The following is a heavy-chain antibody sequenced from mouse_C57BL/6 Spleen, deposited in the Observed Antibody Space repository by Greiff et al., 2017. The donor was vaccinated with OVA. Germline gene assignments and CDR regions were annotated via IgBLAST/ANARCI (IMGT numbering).Heavy chain of an antibody. J-gene: IGHJ1*03. CDR1: GFSFNTYA. Sequence: EVQLVESGGGLVQPKGSLKLSCAASGFSFNTYAMNWVRQAPGKGLEWVARIRSKSNNYASYYADSVKDRFTISRAASESMLYLRMNNLKTEDTAMYYGVRQGSYGYFDVWGTGTTVTVSS. V-gene: IGHV10-1*01. D-gene: IGHD1-1*01. CDR3: VRQGSYGYFDV. CDR2: IRSKSNNYAS.